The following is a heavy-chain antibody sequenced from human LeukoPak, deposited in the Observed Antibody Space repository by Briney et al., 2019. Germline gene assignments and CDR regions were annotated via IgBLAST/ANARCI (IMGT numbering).Heavy chain of an antibody. J-gene: IGHJ3*02. CDR2: IKQDGSEK. CDR3: ARVGATHGDAFDI. Sequence: GGSLRLSCAASGFTFSSYWMSWVRQAPGKGLEWVANIKQDGSEKYYVDSVKGRFTISRDNAKNSLYLQMNSLRAEDTAVYYCARVGATHGDAFDIWGQGTMVTVSS. V-gene: IGHV3-7*01. CDR1: GFTFSSYW. D-gene: IGHD1-26*01.